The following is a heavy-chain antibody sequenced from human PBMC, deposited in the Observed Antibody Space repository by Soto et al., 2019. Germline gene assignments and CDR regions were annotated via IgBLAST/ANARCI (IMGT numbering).Heavy chain of an antibody. J-gene: IGHJ5*02. CDR2: ISAYNYNT. CDR1: GYTFTSYG. D-gene: IGHD1-26*01. Sequence: QVQLVQSGAEVKKPGASVKVSCKASGYTFTSYGLSWVRQAPGQGLEWMGRISAYNYNTNYAQKIQGRDTMTTDTSPSTAYMELRSLGSDDPAVYYCARVVGALGHWFDPWGQGTLVTVSS. V-gene: IGHV1-18*01. CDR3: ARVVGALGHWFDP.